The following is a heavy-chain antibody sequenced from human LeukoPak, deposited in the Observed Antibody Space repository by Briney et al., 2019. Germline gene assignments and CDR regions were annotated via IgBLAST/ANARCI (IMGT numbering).Heavy chain of an antibody. CDR3: AKCARIDWLPIDY. J-gene: IGHJ4*02. V-gene: IGHV3-23*01. CDR2: ISGSGGST. D-gene: IGHD3-9*01. Sequence: GGSLRLSCAASGFIFNTYTMNWVRQAPGKGLEWVSGISGSGGSTYYADFVKGRFTISRDNSKNTLYLQMNSLRAEDTAVYYCAKCARIDWLPIDYWGQGTLVTVSS. CDR1: GFIFNTYT.